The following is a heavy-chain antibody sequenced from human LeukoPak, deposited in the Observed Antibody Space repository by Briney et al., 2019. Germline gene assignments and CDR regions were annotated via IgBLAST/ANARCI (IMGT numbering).Heavy chain of an antibody. V-gene: IGHV4-34*01. CDR1: GGSFSGYY. D-gene: IGHD1-26*01. J-gene: IGHJ6*03. CDR3: ARGGGSHRGSYYYYYMDV. Sequence: PSETLSLTCAVHGGSFSGYYWSWIRQPPGKGLEWIGEINHSGSTNYNPSLKSRVAISVDTSKNQFSLKLSSVTAADTAVCYCARGGGSHRGSYYYYYMDVWGKGTTVTVSS. CDR2: INHSGST.